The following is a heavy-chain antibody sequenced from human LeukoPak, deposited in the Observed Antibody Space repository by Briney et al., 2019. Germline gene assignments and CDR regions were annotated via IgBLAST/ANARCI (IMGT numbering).Heavy chain of an antibody. Sequence: GGSLTLSCAASGFTCSSYAMSWVRQAPGKGLQWISGISGDGGRTYYADSVKGRFTISRDNPKNILHLQMNGLRAEDTAVYYCAKAYTFGGAIFRFADDWGQGTLVTVCS. CDR3: AKAYTFGGAIFRFADD. V-gene: IGHV3-23*01. CDR2: ISGDGGRT. CDR1: GFTCSSYA. D-gene: IGHD3-16*01. J-gene: IGHJ4*02.